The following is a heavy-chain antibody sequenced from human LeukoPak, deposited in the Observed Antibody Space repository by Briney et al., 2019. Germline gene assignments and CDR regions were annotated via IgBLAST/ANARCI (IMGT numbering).Heavy chain of an antibody. J-gene: IGHJ2*01. Sequence: SETLSLTCTVSGGSISSYYWSWIRQPPGKGLEWIAYISDIGSINYNPSLKSRVTISVDTSKNQFSLKLSSVIAADTAMYYCARHWMTVAPYWYFDLWGRGTLVTVSS. CDR1: GGSISSYY. V-gene: IGHV4-59*08. CDR3: ARHWMTVAPYWYFDL. CDR2: ISDIGSI. D-gene: IGHD6-19*01.